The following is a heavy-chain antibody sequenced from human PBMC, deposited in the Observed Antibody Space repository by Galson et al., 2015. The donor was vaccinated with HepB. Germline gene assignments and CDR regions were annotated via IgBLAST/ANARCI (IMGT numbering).Heavy chain of an antibody. CDR2: IWYDGSNK. Sequence: SLRLSCAASGFTFSSYGMHWVRQAPGKGLEWVAVIWYDGSNKYYADSVKGRFTISRDNSKNTLYLQMNSLRAEDTAVYYCARVDLGATYYYYYYGMDVWGQGTTVTVSS. CDR3: ARVDLGATYYYYYYGMDV. D-gene: IGHD1-26*01. V-gene: IGHV3-33*01. CDR1: GFTFSSYG. J-gene: IGHJ6*02.